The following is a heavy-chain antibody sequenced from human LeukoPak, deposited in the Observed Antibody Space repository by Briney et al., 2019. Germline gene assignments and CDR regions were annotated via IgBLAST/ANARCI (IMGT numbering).Heavy chain of an antibody. CDR1: GGSISSYY. CDR2: IYYSGST. D-gene: IGHD6-19*01. V-gene: IGHV4-59*08. Sequence: SETLSLTCTVSGGSISSYYWSWIRQPPGKGLEWIGYIYYSGSTNYNPSLKSRVTISVDTPKNQFSLTLRSVTAADTAVYYCAGYSSGWYASNWFDPWGQGTLVTVSS. CDR3: AGYSSGWYASNWFDP. J-gene: IGHJ5*02.